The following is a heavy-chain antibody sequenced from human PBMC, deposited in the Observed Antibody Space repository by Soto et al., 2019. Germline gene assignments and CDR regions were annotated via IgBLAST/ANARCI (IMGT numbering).Heavy chain of an antibody. J-gene: IGHJ3*02. CDR2: IDPSDSYT. Sequence: KVSCKASGYTFTSYGISCVQQTPGQGLEWMGRIDPSDSYTNYSPSFQGHVTISADKSISTAYLQWSSLKASDTAMYYCARGGGLTMVVDDNAFDIWGQGTMVTVS. V-gene: IGHV5-10-1*01. D-gene: IGHD3-22*01. CDR1: GYTFTSYG. CDR3: ARGGGLTMVVDDNAFDI.